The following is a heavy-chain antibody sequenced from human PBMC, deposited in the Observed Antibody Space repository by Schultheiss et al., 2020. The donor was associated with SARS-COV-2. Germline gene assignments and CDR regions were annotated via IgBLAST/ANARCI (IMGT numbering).Heavy chain of an antibody. CDR2: ISGSGGST. D-gene: IGHD6-13*01. Sequence: ESLKISCAASGFTFSSYAMSWVRQAPGKGLEWVSAISGSGGSTYYADSVKGRFTISRDNSKNTLYLQMNSLRAEDTAVYYCARDRIAAAGRSYYYMDVWGKGTTVTVSS. CDR1: GFTFSSYA. V-gene: IGHV3-23*01. J-gene: IGHJ6*03. CDR3: ARDRIAAAGRSYYYMDV.